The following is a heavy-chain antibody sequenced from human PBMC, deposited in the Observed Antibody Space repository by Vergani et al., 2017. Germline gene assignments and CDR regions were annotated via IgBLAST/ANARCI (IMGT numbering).Heavy chain of an antibody. CDR2: ISYDGSNK. CDR1: GFTFSSYS. CDR3: ARGASCDYVSSFDY. J-gene: IGHJ4*02. D-gene: IGHD4-17*01. Sequence: VQLLESGGGLVRPGGSLRLSCAASGFTFSSYSMNWVRQAPGKGLEWVAVISYDGSNKYYADSVKGRFTISRDNSKNTLYLQMNSLRAEDTAVYYCARGASCDYVSSFDYWGQGTLVSVSS. V-gene: IGHV3-30*03.